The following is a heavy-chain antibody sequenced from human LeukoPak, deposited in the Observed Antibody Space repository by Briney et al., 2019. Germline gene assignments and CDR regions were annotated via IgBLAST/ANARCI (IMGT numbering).Heavy chain of an antibody. CDR2: IHYSGST. CDR1: GGSVSSGSYY. CDR3: ARALSGANWFDP. Sequence: SEALSLTCTVSGGSVSSGSYYWSWIRQPPGKGLEWIGYIHYSGSTNYNPSLKGRVSISVDTSKNQFSLKLSSVTAADTAVYYCARALSGANWFDPWGQGTLVTVSS. J-gene: IGHJ5*02. V-gene: IGHV4-61*01.